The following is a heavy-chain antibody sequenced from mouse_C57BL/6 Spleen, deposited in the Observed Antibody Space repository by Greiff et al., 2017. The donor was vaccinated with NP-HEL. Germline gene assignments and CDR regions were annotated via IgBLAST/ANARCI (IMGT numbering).Heavy chain of an antibody. CDR2: IDPSDSYT. Sequence: QVQLQQSGAELVMPGASVKLSCKASGYTFTSYWMHWVKQRPGQGLEWIGEIDPSDSYTNYNQKFKGKSTLTVDKSSSTAYMQLSSLTSEDSAVYYCARTWDSYYYAMDYWGQGTSVTVSS. D-gene: IGHD4-1*01. V-gene: IGHV1-69*01. CDR1: GYTFTSYW. CDR3: ARTWDSYYYAMDY. J-gene: IGHJ4*01.